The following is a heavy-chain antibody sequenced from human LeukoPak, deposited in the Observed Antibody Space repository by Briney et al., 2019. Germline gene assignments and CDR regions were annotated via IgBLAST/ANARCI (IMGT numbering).Heavy chain of an antibody. Sequence: ASVKVSCKASGYTFTGYYMHWVRQAPGQGLEWMGWINPNSGGTNYAQKFQGWVTMTRDTSTSTVYMELSSLRSEDTAVYYCARGKKFPRYCSSTSCYAFDIWGQGTMVTVSS. CDR3: ARGKKFPRYCSSTSCYAFDI. CDR1: GYTFTGYY. J-gene: IGHJ3*02. V-gene: IGHV1-2*04. CDR2: INPNSGGT. D-gene: IGHD2-2*01.